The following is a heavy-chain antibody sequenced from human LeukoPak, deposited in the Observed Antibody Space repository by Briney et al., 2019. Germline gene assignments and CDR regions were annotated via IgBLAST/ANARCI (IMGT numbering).Heavy chain of an antibody. CDR3: ARWDTAMVFFDY. V-gene: IGHV4-34*01. CDR1: GGSFSGYY. CDR2: INHSGST. D-gene: IGHD5-18*01. J-gene: IGHJ4*02. Sequence: SETLSLTCAVYGGSFSGYYWSWIRQPPGKGLEWIGEINHSGSTNYNPSLKSRVTISVDTSKNQFSLKLSSVTAADTAVYYCARWDTAMVFFDYWGQGTLVTVSS.